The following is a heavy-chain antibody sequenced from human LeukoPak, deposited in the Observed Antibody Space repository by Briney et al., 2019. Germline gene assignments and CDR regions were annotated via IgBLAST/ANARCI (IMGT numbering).Heavy chain of an antibody. V-gene: IGHV3-48*02. CDR3: ARDHYYAFDI. J-gene: IGHJ3*02. D-gene: IGHD2/OR15-2a*01. Sequence: GGSLRLSCAASGFTFTSYTMNWVRQAPGKGLGWVSYIWFTSSTVYYADSVKGRFTISRDNAKNSLYLQMNNLRDEDTAVYYCARDHYYAFDIWGQGTMVTVSS. CDR1: GFTFTSYT. CDR2: IWFTSSTV.